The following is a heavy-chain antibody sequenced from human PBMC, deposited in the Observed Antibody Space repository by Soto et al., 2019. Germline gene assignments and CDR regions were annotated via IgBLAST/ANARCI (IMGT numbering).Heavy chain of an antibody. CDR3: ARGQRLRSYYFGY. CDR2: FIAIFGTA. J-gene: IGHJ4*02. CDR1: GGTFSSYA. D-gene: IGHD4-17*01. V-gene: IGHV1-69*13. Sequence: GASVKVSCKASGGTFSSYAINWVRQAPGQGLEWMGGFIAIFGTANYAQKFQGRVTITADESTSTAYMGLSSLRSEDTAVYYCARGQRLRSYYFGYWGQGTLVTVSS.